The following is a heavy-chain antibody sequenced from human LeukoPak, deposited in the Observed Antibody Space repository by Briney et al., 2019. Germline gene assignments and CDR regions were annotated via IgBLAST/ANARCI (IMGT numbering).Heavy chain of an antibody. CDR3: ARHNTVAKIFDY. Sequence: GESLKISCKGSGYSFTSYWISWVRQMPGKGLEWMGRIDPSDSYTNYSPSFQGHVTISADKSITTAYLQWSSLKASDTAMYYCARHNTVAKIFDYWGQGTLVTVSS. D-gene: IGHD4-23*01. J-gene: IGHJ4*02. V-gene: IGHV5-10-1*01. CDR2: IDPSDSYT. CDR1: GYSFTSYW.